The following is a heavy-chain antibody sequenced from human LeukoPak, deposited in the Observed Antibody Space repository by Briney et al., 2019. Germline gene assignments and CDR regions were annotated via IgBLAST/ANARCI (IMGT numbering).Heavy chain of an antibody. V-gene: IGHV3-74*01. CDR3: ARRKDFDY. CDR1: GFTFSTYW. Sequence: GGSLRLSCAASGFTFSTYWMHWVRQAPGRGLVWVSHINTGGSSISYADSVKGRFTISRDNSKNTLYLQMNSLRAEDTAVYYCARRKDFDYWGQGNLVTVSS. J-gene: IGHJ4*02. CDR2: INTGGSSI.